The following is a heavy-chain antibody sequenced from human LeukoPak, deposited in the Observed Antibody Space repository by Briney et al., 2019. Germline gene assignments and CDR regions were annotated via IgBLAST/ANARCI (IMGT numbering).Heavy chain of an antibody. CDR3: ARDRSQWLAPGAFDI. CDR1: GFTVSTNF. J-gene: IGHJ3*02. Sequence: HPGGSLRLSCAASGFTVSTNFMGWVRQAPGKGLEWVSVIYCGGSTYYADSVKGRFTISRDTSKNTFYLQMNSLRAEDTAVYYCARDRSQWLAPGAFDIWGQGTMVTVSS. D-gene: IGHD6-19*01. CDR2: IYCGGST. V-gene: IGHV3-53*01.